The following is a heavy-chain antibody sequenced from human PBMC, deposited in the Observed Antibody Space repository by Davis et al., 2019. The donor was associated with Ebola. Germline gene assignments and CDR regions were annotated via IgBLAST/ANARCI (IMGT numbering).Heavy chain of an antibody. V-gene: IGHV4-39*01. CDR1: GGSISSYY. J-gene: IGHJ4*02. CDR2: IYYSGST. D-gene: IGHD6-19*01. CDR3: ARLQARERDVEQWRDY. Sequence: PSETLSLTCTVSGGSISSYYWGWIRQPPGKGLEWIGSIYYSGSTYYNPSLKSRVTISVDTSKNQFSLKLSSVTAADTAVYYCARLQARERDVEQWRDYWGQGTLVTVSS.